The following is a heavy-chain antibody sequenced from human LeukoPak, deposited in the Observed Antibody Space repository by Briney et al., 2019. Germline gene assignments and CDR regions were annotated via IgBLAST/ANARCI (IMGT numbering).Heavy chain of an antibody. J-gene: IGHJ4*02. CDR1: GFTFSSYA. CDR3: ARDYNGDYVFDY. D-gene: IGHD4-17*01. Sequence: PGRSLRLSCAASGFTFSSYAMHWVRQAPGKGLEWVAVISYDGSNKYYADSVKGRFTISRDNSKNTLYLQMNSLRAEDTAVYYCARDYNGDYVFDYWGQGTLVTVSS. CDR2: ISYDGSNK. V-gene: IGHV3-30*04.